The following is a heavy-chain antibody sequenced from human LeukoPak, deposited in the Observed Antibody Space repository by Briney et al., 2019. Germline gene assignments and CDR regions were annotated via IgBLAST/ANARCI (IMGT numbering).Heavy chain of an antibody. D-gene: IGHD6-6*01. CDR1: GFIFGNYA. CDR2: INHNGNVN. V-gene: IGHV3-7*03. CDR3: AKDTSPYSSSSSGNYYYYYGMDV. Sequence: GGSLRLSCGASGFIFGNYAMSWARQAPGKGLEWVASINHNGNVNYYVDSVKGRFTISRDNAKNSLYLQMNSLRAEDTALYYCAKDTSPYSSSSSGNYYYYYGMDVWGQGTTVTVSS. J-gene: IGHJ6*02.